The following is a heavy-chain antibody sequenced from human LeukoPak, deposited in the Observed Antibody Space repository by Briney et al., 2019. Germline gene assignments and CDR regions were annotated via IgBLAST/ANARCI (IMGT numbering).Heavy chain of an antibody. D-gene: IGHD3-16*01. CDR2: IGTAGDT. V-gene: IGHV3-13*01. Sequence: GSLRLSCAASGFTFSSYDMHWVRQATGKGLEWVSAIGTAGDTYYPGSVKGRFTISRENAKNSLYLQMNSLRAGDTAVYYCARAQALHGAYYYYGMDVWGQGTTVTVSS. J-gene: IGHJ6*02. CDR1: GFTFSSYD. CDR3: ARAQALHGAYYYYGMDV.